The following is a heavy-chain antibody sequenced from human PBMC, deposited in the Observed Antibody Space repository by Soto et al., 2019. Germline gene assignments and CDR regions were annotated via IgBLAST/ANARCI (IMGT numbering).Heavy chain of an antibody. CDR2: ISAHNGNT. Sequence: QVHLVQSGAEVKKPGASVKVSCKGSGYDFTTYGITWVRQAPGQGLEWMAWISAHNGNTDYAQKLQGRVTVTRDTSTSTAYMELRSPRSDDTAVYYCARGRYGDYWSQGALVTVSS. D-gene: IGHD1-1*01. J-gene: IGHJ4*02. V-gene: IGHV1-18*01. CDR3: ARGRYGDY. CDR1: GYDFTTYG.